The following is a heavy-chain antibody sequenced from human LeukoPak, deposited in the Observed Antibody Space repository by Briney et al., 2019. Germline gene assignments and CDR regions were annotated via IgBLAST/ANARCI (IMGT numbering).Heavy chain of an antibody. V-gene: IGHV4-61*08. CDR3: ARDTYDYGSGFIDYFDS. CDR1: GGSISSGDYY. Sequence: KASETLSLTCTVSGGSISSGDYYWSWIRQPPGKGLEWIGYIHSSGRTNCKPSLKSRVTIGVDTSKNQVSLNLRSVTAADTAVYYCARDTYDYGSGFIDYFDSWGRGILVTVSS. J-gene: IGHJ4*02. D-gene: IGHD3-22*01. CDR2: IHSSGRT.